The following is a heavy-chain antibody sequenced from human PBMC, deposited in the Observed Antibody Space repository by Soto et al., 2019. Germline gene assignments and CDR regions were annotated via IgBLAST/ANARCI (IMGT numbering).Heavy chain of an antibody. J-gene: IGHJ4*02. CDR2: IYYSGST. V-gene: IGHV4-59*08. D-gene: IGHD3-9*01. CDR1: GGSISSYY. Sequence: SETLSLTCIASGGSISSYYWSWIRQPPGKGLEWIGYIYYSGSTNYNPSLKSRVTISVDTSKNQFSLKLSSVTAADTAVYYCARHFCSKDILTGYHHHPWYYFDYWGQGTLVTVSS. CDR3: ARHFCSKDILTGYHHHPWYYFDY.